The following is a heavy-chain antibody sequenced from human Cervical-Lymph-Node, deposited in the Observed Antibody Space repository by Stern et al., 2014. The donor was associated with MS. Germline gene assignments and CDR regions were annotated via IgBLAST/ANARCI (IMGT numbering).Heavy chain of an antibody. CDR3: ARVGLNHYDNSGYYLDY. CDR1: GFTFSSYA. J-gene: IGHJ4*02. V-gene: IGHV3-33*01. Sequence: VQLVESGGGVVQPGRSLRLSCAASGFTFSSYAMHWVRQAPGKGLEWVAVLWYDGSNKYYTDSVKGRFTISRHNSKNTLYLQMNSLRAEDTAVYYCARVGLNHYDNSGYYLDYWGQGTLVTVSS. D-gene: IGHD3-22*01. CDR2: LWYDGSNK.